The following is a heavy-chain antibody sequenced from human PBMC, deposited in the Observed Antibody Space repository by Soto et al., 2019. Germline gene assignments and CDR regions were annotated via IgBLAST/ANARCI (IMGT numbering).Heavy chain of an antibody. CDR2: IKQDGSDK. CDR1: GFSFNSYF. Sequence: GGSLRLSGAAFGFSFNSYFMSWVRQAPGKGLEWVANIKQDGSDKYYVDSVKGRFTISRDNAKNSLYLQMNSLRAEDTAVYYCAVTEYDYWNNDVWGQGTTVTVSS. J-gene: IGHJ6*02. D-gene: IGHD3-3*01. V-gene: IGHV3-7*03. CDR3: AVTEYDYWNNDV.